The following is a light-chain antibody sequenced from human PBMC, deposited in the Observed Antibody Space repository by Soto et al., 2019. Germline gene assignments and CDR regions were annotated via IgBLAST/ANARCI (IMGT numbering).Light chain of an antibody. CDR3: QSYYSSLSVFYV. CDR1: SSNIGAGYD. Sequence: QSVLTQPPSVSGAPGQRVTISCTGSSSNIGAGYDVHWYQQLPGTAPKLLIYGNNNRPSGVPDRFSGSKSGTSASLAITGLQAEDEADYYCQSYYSSLSVFYVFGTGTKLTVL. J-gene: IGLJ1*01. CDR2: GNN. V-gene: IGLV1-40*01.